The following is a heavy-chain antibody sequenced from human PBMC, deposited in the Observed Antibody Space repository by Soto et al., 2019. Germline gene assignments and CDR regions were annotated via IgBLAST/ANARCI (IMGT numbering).Heavy chain of an antibody. CDR3: ARDLRIAAAGTRITQANYYYYGMDV. D-gene: IGHD6-13*01. CDR1: GFTFSDHY. J-gene: IGHJ6*02. CDR2: MSGSGSSE. V-gene: IGHV3-11*04. Sequence: GGSLRLSCAASGFTFSDHYMAWIRQAPGKGLEIVAHMSGSGSSEDYGDSVKGRFSIFRENSKNSLCLQMNSLRAEDTAVYYCARDLRIAAAGTRITQANYYYYGMDVWGQGTTVTVS.